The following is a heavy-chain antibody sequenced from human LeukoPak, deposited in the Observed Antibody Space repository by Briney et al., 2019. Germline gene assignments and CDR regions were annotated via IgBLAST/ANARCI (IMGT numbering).Heavy chain of an antibody. CDR3: ARGGVGATSFNFDY. V-gene: IGHV4-59*01. J-gene: IGHJ4*02. CDR1: GFTFSNAW. Sequence: GSLRLSCAASGFTFSNAWMNWVRQAPWKGLEWVGHMYDSGSTNYNPSLKSRITISVDTPKNQFSLRLSSVTAADTAVYYCARGGVGATSFNFDYWGQGTLVTVSS. CDR2: MYDSGST. D-gene: IGHD1-26*01.